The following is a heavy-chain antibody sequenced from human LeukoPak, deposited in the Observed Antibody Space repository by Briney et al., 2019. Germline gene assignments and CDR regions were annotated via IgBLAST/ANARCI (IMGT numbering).Heavy chain of an antibody. V-gene: IGHV4-59*01. CDR3: ARGASGYSGYDYSNP. Sequence: SETLSLTCTVSGGSISSYYWSWIRQPPGKGLEWIGYIYYSGSTNYNPSLKSRVTISVDTSKNQFSLKLSSVTAADPAVYYCARGASGYSGYDYSNPWGQGTLVTVSS. CDR1: GGSISSYY. J-gene: IGHJ5*02. D-gene: IGHD5-12*01. CDR2: IYYSGST.